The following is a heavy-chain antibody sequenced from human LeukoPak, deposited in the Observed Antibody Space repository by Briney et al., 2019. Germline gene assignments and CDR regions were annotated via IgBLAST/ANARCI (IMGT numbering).Heavy chain of an antibody. D-gene: IGHD3-3*01. CDR1: GFTFDDYA. CDR2: ISWNSGSI. V-gene: IGHV3-9*01. CDR3: AKDKFPYYDFWSGYRDY. J-gene: IGHJ4*02. Sequence: GGSLRLSCAASGFTFDDYAMHWVRQAPGKGLKWVSGISWNSGSIGYADSVKGRFTISRDNAKNSLYLQMNSLRAEDTALYYCAKDKFPYYDFWSGYRDYWGQGTLVTVSS.